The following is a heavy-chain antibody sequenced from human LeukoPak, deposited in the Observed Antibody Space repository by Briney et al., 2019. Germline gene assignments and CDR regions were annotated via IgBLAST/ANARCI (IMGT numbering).Heavy chain of an antibody. J-gene: IGHJ4*02. V-gene: IGHV3-30*18. CDR3: AKDLKFRLLWSFDY. CDR2: ISYDGSNK. Sequence: GSLRLSCAASGFTFSSYGMHWVRQAPGKGLEWVAVISYDGSNKYYADSVKGRFTISRDNSKNTLYLQMNSLRAEDTAVYYCAKDLKFRLLWSFDYWGQGTLVTVSS. D-gene: IGHD3-10*01. CDR1: GFTFSSYG.